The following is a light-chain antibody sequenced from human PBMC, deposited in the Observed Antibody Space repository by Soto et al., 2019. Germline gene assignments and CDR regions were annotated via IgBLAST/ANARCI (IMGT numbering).Light chain of an antibody. CDR3: QQRSNFSLT. V-gene: IGKV3-11*01. CDR1: QSVSSY. Sequence: EIGSYQALVTQYSSKGERATLSGRASQSVSSYSAWYQQKPGHAPRLLIYDASNRATVIPARFSGSGSGTDFTLTISILAAEDFAVYYCQQRSNFSLTFGGRTNVDI. J-gene: IGKJ4*01. CDR2: DAS.